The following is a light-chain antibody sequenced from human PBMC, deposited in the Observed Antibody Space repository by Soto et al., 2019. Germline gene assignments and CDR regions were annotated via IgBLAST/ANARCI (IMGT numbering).Light chain of an antibody. J-gene: IGKJ1*01. Sequence: EIVMSLSPATLSVSPGERATLSCRASQSVSSDLAWYQQTPGQAPRLLIYAASSRATGIPDRFSGSGSGTDFTLTISRLEPEDFAVYYCQQYNNWPTWTFGQGSKVDIK. CDR1: QSVSSD. CDR3: QQYNNWPTWT. V-gene: IGKV3D-15*01. CDR2: AAS.